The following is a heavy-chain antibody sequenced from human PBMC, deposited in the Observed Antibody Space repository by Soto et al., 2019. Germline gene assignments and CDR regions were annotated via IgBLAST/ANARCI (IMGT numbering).Heavy chain of an antibody. CDR1: GYTFSSYT. D-gene: IGHD4-17*01. Sequence: QVQLVQPGAEVRKPGASVRVSCKTSGYTFSSYTISWVRQAPGQGLEWMGWISPYNGNTKYAQKFQGRVTMTTDASTSTAYMELRSLTSDDTAVYFCARADYGDDDYWGQGTLATVSS. V-gene: IGHV1-18*01. J-gene: IGHJ4*02. CDR3: ARADYGDDDY. CDR2: ISPYNGNT.